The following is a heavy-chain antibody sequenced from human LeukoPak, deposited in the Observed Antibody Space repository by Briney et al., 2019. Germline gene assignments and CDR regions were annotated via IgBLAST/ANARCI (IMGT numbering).Heavy chain of an antibody. Sequence: SETLSFTCSVSGGSISSGGYFWVWIRQPPGKGLEWIGSMNYRGSTYYNPSLKSRVTFSVDTVNNHFSLDLSSVTAADTAVYYCARENYCTNGVCWAFDPWGQGTLVTVSS. CDR1: GGSISSGGYF. V-gene: IGHV4-39*07. J-gene: IGHJ5*02. D-gene: IGHD2-8*01. CDR2: MNYRGST. CDR3: ARENYCTNGVCWAFDP.